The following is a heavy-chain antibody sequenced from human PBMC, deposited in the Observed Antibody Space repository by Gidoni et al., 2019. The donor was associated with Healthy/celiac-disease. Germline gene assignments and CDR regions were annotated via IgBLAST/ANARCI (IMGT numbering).Heavy chain of an antibody. J-gene: IGHJ4*02. CDR3: ARGRHYYGSGSYYRAYYFDY. D-gene: IGHD3-10*01. Sequence: AGLLKPSETLSLTCAVYGGSLSGYYWSWIRQPPGKGLEWIGEINHSGSTNYNPSLKSRVTISVDTSKNQFSLKLSSVTAADTAVYYCARGRHYYGSGSYYRAYYFDYWGQGTLVTVSS. CDR2: INHSGST. CDR1: GGSLSGYY. V-gene: IGHV4-34*01.